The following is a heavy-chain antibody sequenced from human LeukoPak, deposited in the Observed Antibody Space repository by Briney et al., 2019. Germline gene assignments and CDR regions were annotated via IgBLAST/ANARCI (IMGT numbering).Heavy chain of an antibody. Sequence: GGSLRLSCAASGFTFNTDTMNWVRQAPGKGLEWVAYISTSSSTIYYADSVKGRFTISRDNAKNSLYLQMHSLRDEDTAVYYCARGYLYFDYWGQGTLVTVSS. V-gene: IGHV3-48*02. J-gene: IGHJ4*02. CDR3: ARGYLYFDY. CDR1: GFTFNTDT. D-gene: IGHD2-2*01. CDR2: ISTSSSTI.